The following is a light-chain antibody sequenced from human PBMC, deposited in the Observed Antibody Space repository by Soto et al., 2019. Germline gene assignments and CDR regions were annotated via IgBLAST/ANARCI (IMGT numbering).Light chain of an antibody. V-gene: IGKV1-8*01. J-gene: IGKJ1*01. CDR1: QGISSY. CDR3: QQYYSYPPPT. CDR2: AAS. Sequence: AIRMTQSPSSFSASTGDRVTITCRASQGISSYLAWYQQKPGKAPKLLIYAASTLQSGVPSRFGGSGSGTDFTLTISCLQSEDFATYYCQQYYSYPPPTFGQGTKVEIK.